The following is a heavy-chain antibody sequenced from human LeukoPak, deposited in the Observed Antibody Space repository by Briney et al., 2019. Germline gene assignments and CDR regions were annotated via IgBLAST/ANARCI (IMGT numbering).Heavy chain of an antibody. CDR1: GGTFSSYA. J-gene: IGHJ5*02. D-gene: IGHD3-22*01. CDR3: ARGYYYDSSGYYEFDP. CDR2: IIPIFGTA. V-gene: IGHV1-69*05. Sequence: SVKVSCKASGGTFSSYAISWVRQAPGQGLEWMGGIIPIFGTANYAQKFQGRVTITTDESTSTAYMELSSLRSEDTAVYYCARGYYYDSSGYYEFDPWGQGTLVTVSS.